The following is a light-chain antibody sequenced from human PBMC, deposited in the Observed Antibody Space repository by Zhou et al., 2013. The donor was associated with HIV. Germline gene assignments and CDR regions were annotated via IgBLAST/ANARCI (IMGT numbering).Light chain of an antibody. CDR2: KVF. CDR1: QGIRND. CDR3: LQHNTFPWT. J-gene: IGKJ1*01. Sequence: DIQMTQSPPSLSASVGDRVTITCRASQGIRNDLSWYQQKPGTAPRRLIYKVFSLQSGVPSRFSGSESGTEFTLTISSLQPEDFATYYCLQHNTFPWTFGQGTKVEI. V-gene: IGKV1-17*01.